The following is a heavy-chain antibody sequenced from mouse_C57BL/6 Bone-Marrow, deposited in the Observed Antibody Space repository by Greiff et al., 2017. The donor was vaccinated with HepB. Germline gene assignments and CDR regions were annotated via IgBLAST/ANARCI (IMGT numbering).Heavy chain of an antibody. CDR2: ISNLAYSI. J-gene: IGHJ4*01. D-gene: IGHD2-5*01. Sequence: EVKLVESGGGLVQPGGSLKLSCAASGFTFSDYGMAWVRQAPRKGPEWVAFISNLAYSIYYADTVTGRFTIARENAKNTLYLEMSSLRSEDTAMYYCARYSNYVGAMDYWGQGTSVTVSS. V-gene: IGHV5-15*01. CDR3: ARYSNYVGAMDY. CDR1: GFTFSDYG.